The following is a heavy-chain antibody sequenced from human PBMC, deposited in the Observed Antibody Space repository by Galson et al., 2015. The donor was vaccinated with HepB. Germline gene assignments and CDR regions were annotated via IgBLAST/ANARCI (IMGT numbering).Heavy chain of an antibody. D-gene: IGHD3-16*01. CDR3: ARDGGGLAV. CDR1: GFTFSSYW. Sequence: SLRLSCAASGFTFSSYWMHWVRQAPGKGLVWVSRISSDGRTIMYADSVKDRFTVSRDNAKNTMYLQMNSLTAEDSAVYYCARDGGGLAVWGQGTTVTVSS. CDR2: ISSDGRTI. V-gene: IGHV3-74*03. J-gene: IGHJ6*02.